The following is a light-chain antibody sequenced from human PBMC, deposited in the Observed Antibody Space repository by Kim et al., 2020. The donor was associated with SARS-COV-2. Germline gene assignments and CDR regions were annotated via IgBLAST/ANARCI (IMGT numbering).Light chain of an antibody. V-gene: IGKV3-11*01. J-gene: IGKJ2*01. CDR1: QSIGSS. Sequence: EIVLTQSPVTLSLSPGESATLSCRASQSIGSSLAWYQHKPGQAPRLLIYDAFNRATGIPARFSGSGSETNFTLTISSLEHEDFAVYYCQQRSNWYTFGQGTKLEI. CDR3: QQRSNWYT. CDR2: DAF.